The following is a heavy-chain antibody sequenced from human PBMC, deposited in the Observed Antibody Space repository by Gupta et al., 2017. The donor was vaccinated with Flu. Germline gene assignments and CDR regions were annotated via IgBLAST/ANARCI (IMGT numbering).Heavy chain of an antibody. Sequence: QVQLVESGAGLVQPGRSLRLSCAASGFMFSSVGMPWVRQAPGKGMEWVAVLSYDGNYKYYADSVKGRFTIARDMSKYTLYRHMNSLRAEDTAGYYCAKVSEAGRWFEADYWGQGTLVTVSS. CDR3: AKVSEAGRWFEADY. D-gene: IGHD5-24*01. CDR2: LSYDGNYK. V-gene: IGHV3-30*18. J-gene: IGHJ4*02. CDR1: GFMFSSVG.